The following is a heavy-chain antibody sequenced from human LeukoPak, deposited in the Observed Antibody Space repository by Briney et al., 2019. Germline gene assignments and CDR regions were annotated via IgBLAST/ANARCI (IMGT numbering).Heavy chain of an antibody. CDR1: GFTFSSYS. V-gene: IGHV3-48*01. D-gene: IGHD6-19*01. Sequence: GGSLRLSCAASGFTFSSYSMNWVRQAPGKGLEWVSYISSSSSTIYYADSVKGRFTISRDNAKNSLYLQMNSLRAEDTAVYYCARDYIAVAGTPFDYWGQGTLVTVSS. CDR2: ISSSSSTI. CDR3: ARDYIAVAGTPFDY. J-gene: IGHJ4*02.